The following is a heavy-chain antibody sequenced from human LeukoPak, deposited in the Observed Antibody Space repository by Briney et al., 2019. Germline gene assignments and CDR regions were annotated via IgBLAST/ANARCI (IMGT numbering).Heavy chain of an antibody. CDR1: GYTFTSYG. V-gene: IGHV1-18*01. Sequence: VASVKVSCKASGYTFTSYGISWVRQAPGQGLEWMGWVSAYNGNTNYAQKLQGRVTMTTDKSTSTAYMELSSLRSEDTAVYYCARGDGRDYYYYGMDVWGQGTTVTVSS. CDR2: VSAYNGNT. J-gene: IGHJ6*02. CDR3: ARGDGRDYYYYGMDV. D-gene: IGHD1-14*01.